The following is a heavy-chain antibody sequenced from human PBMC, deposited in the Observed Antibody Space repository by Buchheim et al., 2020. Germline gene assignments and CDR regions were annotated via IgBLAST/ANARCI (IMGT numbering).Heavy chain of an antibody. CDR3: ARGYYDSSGYMGMDF. CDR1: GFTFSSYG. CDR2: IRYDGSNK. V-gene: IGHV3-33*08. J-gene: IGHJ6*02. Sequence: QVQLVESGGGVVQPGRSLRLSCAASGFTFSSYGMHWVRQAPGKGLEWVAVIRYDGSNKYYADSVKGRFTISRDNSKNTLYLQMNSLRAGDTAVYYCARGYYDSSGYMGMDFWGQGT. D-gene: IGHD3-22*01.